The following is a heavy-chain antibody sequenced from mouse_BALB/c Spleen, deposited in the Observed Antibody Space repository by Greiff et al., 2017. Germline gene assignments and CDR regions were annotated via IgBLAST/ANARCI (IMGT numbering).Heavy chain of an antibody. V-gene: IGHV1-9*01. CDR3: ARYRYDEGYYYAMDY. Sequence: VQLKESGAELMKPGASVKISCKATGYTFSSYWIEWVKQRPGHGLEWIGEILPGSGSTNYNEKFKGKATFTADTSSNTAYMQLSSLTSEDSAVYYCARYRYDEGYYYAMDYWGQGTSVTVSS. J-gene: IGHJ4*01. CDR2: ILPGSGST. D-gene: IGHD2-14*01. CDR1: GYTFSSYW.